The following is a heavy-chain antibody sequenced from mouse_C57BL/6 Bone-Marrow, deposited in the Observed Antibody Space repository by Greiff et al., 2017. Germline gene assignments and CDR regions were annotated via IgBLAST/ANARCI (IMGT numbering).Heavy chain of an antibody. CDR3: ATYYSNYLAWFAY. CDR1: GYTFTSYW. Sequence: QVQLQQPGAELVKPGASVKLSCKASGYTFTSYWMHWVKQRPGQGLEWIGMIHPNSGSTNYNEKFKSKATLTVAKSSSTAYMQLSSLTSEDSAVYYCATYYSNYLAWFAYWGQGTLVTVSA. CDR2: IHPNSGST. D-gene: IGHD2-5*01. J-gene: IGHJ3*01. V-gene: IGHV1-64*01.